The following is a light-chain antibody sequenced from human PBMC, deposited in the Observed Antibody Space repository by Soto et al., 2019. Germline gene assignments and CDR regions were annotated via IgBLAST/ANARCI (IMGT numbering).Light chain of an antibody. Sequence: QSALTQPPSASGSPGQSVTISCTGTSSDVGAYNYVSWYQQYPGRAPKLLIFEVSKRPSGVPDRFSASKSGNTASLTVSGLQAEDEADYYCSSYAGGNIFVFGAGTKLTVL. J-gene: IGLJ1*01. CDR3: SSYAGGNIFV. CDR1: SSDVGAYNY. V-gene: IGLV2-8*01. CDR2: EVS.